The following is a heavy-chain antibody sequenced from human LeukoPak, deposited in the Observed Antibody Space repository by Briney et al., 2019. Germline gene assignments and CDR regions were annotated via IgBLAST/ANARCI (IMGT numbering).Heavy chain of an antibody. CDR3: AHMGRHWELLIAPWGWFDP. Sequence: SGPTLVNPTQTLTLTCTFSGFSLSTSGVGVGWIRQPPGKALEWLALIYWNDDKRYSPSLKSRLTITKDTSKNQVVLTMTNMDPVDTATYYCAHMGRHWELLIAPWGWFDPWGQGTLVTVSS. J-gene: IGHJ5*02. V-gene: IGHV2-5*01. D-gene: IGHD1-26*01. CDR1: GFSLSTSGVG. CDR2: IYWNDDK.